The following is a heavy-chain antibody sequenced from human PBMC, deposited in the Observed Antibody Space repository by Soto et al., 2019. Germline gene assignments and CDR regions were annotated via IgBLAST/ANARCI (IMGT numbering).Heavy chain of an antibody. Sequence: GGSLRLSCTASGFTFISHAMHWVRQAPGKGLEWVAIISYDGSNKYYADSVKGRFTISRDNSQNTLDLQMNSLRGDDTAVYYCARARDVASPYYFDYWGQGSLVTVSS. CDR2: ISYDGSNK. J-gene: IGHJ4*02. CDR3: ARARDVASPYYFDY. V-gene: IGHV3-30-3*01. CDR1: GFTFISHA. D-gene: IGHD3-16*01.